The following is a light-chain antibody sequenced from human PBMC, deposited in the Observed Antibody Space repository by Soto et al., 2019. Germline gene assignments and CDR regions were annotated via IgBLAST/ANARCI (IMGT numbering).Light chain of an antibody. CDR1: QSVSSSY. CDR3: QQYGSAQT. V-gene: IGKV3-20*01. CDR2: GAS. Sequence: EIVLTQSPGTLSLSPGERATLSCRASQSVSSSYLAWYQQKPGQAPRLLIYGASSRATGIPDRFSGSGSGTDFTLTISRLEAEDFAVYYCQQYGSAQTFGQGPKVEIK. J-gene: IGKJ1*01.